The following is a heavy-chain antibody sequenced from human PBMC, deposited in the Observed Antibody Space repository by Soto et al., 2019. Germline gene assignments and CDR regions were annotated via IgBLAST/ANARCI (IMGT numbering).Heavy chain of an antibody. CDR3: ARAAMVRGVIPADYFDY. V-gene: IGHV4-4*02. J-gene: IGHJ4*02. Sequence: SETLSLTCAVSSGSISSSNWWSWVRQPPGKGLEWIGEIYHSGSTNYNPSLKSRVTISVDKSKNQFSLKLSSVTAADTAVYYCARAAMVRGVIPADYFDYWGQGTLVTVSS. D-gene: IGHD3-10*01. CDR2: IYHSGST. CDR1: SGSISSSNW.